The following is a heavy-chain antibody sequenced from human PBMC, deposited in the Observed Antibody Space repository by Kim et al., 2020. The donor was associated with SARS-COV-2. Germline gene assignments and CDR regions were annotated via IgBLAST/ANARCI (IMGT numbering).Heavy chain of an antibody. CDR2: VYYSGNT. Sequence: SETLSLSCTVSGGSISSYYWSWIRQPPGKGLEWIGYVYYSGNTNYNPSLNYNPSLKSRVTMSVDTSENQFSLRLSSVTAADTAVYYCAGYHYDYSHEFHFEYWGQGNLVTVSS. D-gene: IGHD4-4*01. CDR1: GGSISSYY. J-gene: IGHJ4*02. CDR3: AGYHYDYSHEFHFEY. V-gene: IGHV4-59*13.